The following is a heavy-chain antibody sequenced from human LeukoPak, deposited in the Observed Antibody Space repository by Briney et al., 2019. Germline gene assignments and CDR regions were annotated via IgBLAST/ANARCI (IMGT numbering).Heavy chain of an antibody. V-gene: IGHV1-8*01. CDR2: MNPNSGNT. J-gene: IGHJ4*02. Sequence: GASVKVSCKASGYTFTSYDINWVRQATGQGLEWMGWMNPNSGNTGYAQKFQGRVTMTRNTSISTAYMELSSLRSEDTAVYYCAKYLMAALPRAPFDYWGQGTLVTVSS. CDR3: AKYLMAALPRAPFDY. D-gene: IGHD6-6*01. CDR1: GYTFTSYD.